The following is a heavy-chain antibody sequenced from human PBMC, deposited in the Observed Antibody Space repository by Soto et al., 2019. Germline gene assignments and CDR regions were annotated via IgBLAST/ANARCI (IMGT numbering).Heavy chain of an antibody. CDR1: GFTFSSYA. V-gene: IGHV3-23*01. CDR3: AKGCCSSLENDYYYYGMDV. Sequence: GGSLRLSCAASGFTFSSYAMSWVRQAPGKGLEWVSAISGSGASTYYADSVKGRFTISRDNSKNTLYLQMNSLRAEDTAVYYCAKGCCSSLENDYYYYGMDVWGQGTTVTVSS. CDR2: ISGSGAST. J-gene: IGHJ6*02. D-gene: IGHD6-6*01.